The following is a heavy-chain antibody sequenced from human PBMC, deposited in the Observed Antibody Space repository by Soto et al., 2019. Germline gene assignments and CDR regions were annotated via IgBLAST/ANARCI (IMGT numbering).Heavy chain of an antibody. CDR3: ARPWGQLSTYYYGMDT. CDR1: GFTFRNYA. CDR2: ISYDGDNK. J-gene: IGHJ6*02. Sequence: QVLLVEFGVGVVQPGRSLTLSCAASGFTFRNYAMHWVRQAPGKGLEWVATISYDGDNKYYTDSVKGPFTISRDNSKTNRYLQMNSLRTEDTAVYYCARPWGQLSTYYYGMDTWGQVTTVTVS. V-gene: IGHV3-30-3*01. D-gene: IGHD3-16*01.